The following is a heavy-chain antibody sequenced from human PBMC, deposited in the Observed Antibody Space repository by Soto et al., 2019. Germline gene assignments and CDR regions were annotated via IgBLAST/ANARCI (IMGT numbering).Heavy chain of an antibody. V-gene: IGHV4-4*02. D-gene: IGHD6-19*01. CDR3: AKDRLALAGQIPFAY. Sequence: PSETLSLTCAVSGGSISSSNWWSWVRQPPGKGLEWIGEIYHSGSTNYNPSLKSRVTISVDKSKNQFSLKLSSVTAADTAVYYCAKDRLALAGQIPFAYWGQGTLVTVSS. CDR2: IYHSGST. CDR1: GGSISSSNW. J-gene: IGHJ4*02.